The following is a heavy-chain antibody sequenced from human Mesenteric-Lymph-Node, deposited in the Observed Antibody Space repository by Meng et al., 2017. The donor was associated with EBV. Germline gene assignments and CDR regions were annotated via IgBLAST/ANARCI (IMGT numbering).Heavy chain of an antibody. V-gene: IGHV1-2*06. J-gene: IGHJ5*02. D-gene: IGHD4-17*01. CDR1: GYSFTGYH. CDR2: INPDSGGT. Sequence: QVQLVQSGEEVKKPGASVKVSCKASGYSFTGYHMHWVRQAPGQGLEWMGRINPDSGGTNYAQKFQGRVTMTRDTSISTAYMELSGLRSDDTAVYYCARLTTVTPNWFDPWGQGTLVTVSS. CDR3: ARLTTVTPNWFDP.